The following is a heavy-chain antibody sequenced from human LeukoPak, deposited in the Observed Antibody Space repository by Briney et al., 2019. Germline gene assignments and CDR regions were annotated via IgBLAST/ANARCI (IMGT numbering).Heavy chain of an antibody. CDR2: IWYDASNK. V-gene: IGHV3-30*02. CDR1: GFTFSSYS. Sequence: GGSLRLSCAAPGFTFSSYSMNWVRQAPGKGMELVAFIWYDASNKYYADSVKGRFTISRDNSKNTVYLQMNSLRAEDTAVYYCAKAPSYINTMTDWGQGTLVTVSS. CDR3: AKAPSYINTMTD. J-gene: IGHJ4*02. D-gene: IGHD3-22*01.